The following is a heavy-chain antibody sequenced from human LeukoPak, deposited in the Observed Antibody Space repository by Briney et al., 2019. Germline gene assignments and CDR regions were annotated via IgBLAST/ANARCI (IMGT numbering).Heavy chain of an antibody. CDR3: ARSSYSSSSSV. V-gene: IGHV3-7*03. J-gene: IGHJ3*01. CDR2: INSDGSEG. D-gene: IGHD6-6*01. CDR1: GFTFSGFW. Sequence: GGSLRLSCAVSGFTFSGFWMSWTRQGPEKGLEWVASINSDGSEGYYANVVKGRFTISRDNAKNSLYLQINSLRAEDTAVYYCARSSYSSSSSVRGQGTMVTVSS.